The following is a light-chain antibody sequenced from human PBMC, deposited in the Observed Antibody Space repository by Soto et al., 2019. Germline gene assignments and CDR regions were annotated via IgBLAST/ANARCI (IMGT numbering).Light chain of an antibody. J-gene: IGLJ1*01. V-gene: IGLV2-14*01. Sequence: QSALTQPASLSGSPGQSITISCTGTSSDVGGYNYVSWYQQHPGKAPKLMIYEVSNRPSGVSNRFPGSKSGNTASLTISGLQAEDEADYYCSSYTSSSTLRVFGTGTKVTVL. CDR3: SSYTSSSTLRV. CDR1: SSDVGGYNY. CDR2: EVS.